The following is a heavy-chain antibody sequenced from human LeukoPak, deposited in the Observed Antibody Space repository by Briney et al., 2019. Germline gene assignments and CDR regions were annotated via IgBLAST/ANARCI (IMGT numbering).Heavy chain of an antibody. J-gene: IGHJ4*02. CDR3: AREALYDYYDSSGYYYKYFDY. CDR1: GGTFSSYV. Sequence: ASVKVSCKASGGTFSSYVISWVRQAPGQGLEWMGRIIPIFGTANYAQKFQGRVTITTDESTSTAYMELSSLRSEDTAVYYCAREALYDYYDSSGYYYKYFDYWGQGTLVTVSS. D-gene: IGHD3-22*01. CDR2: IIPIFGTA. V-gene: IGHV1-69*05.